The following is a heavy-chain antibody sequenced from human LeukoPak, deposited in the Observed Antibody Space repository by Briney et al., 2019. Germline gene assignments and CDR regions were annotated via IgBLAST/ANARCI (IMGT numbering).Heavy chain of an antibody. D-gene: IGHD6-13*01. V-gene: IGHV1-2*02. Sequence: ASVKVSCKASGYTFTGYYMHWVRQAPGQGLEWMGWINPNSGGTNYAQKFQGRVTMTRDTSISTAYMELSRLRSDDTAVYYCASSPMEYSSRGNAFDIWGQGTMVTVSS. J-gene: IGHJ3*02. CDR1: GYTFTGYY. CDR2: INPNSGGT. CDR3: ASSPMEYSSRGNAFDI.